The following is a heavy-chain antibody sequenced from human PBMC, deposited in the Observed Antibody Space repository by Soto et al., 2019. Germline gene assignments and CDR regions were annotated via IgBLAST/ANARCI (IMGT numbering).Heavy chain of an antibody. CDR2: INSDGSST. CDR3: ARDLTTVEYVHAFDI. V-gene: IGHV3-74*01. CDR1: GFTFSSYW. D-gene: IGHD4-17*01. J-gene: IGHJ3*02. Sequence: GGSLRLSCAASGFTFSSYWMHWVRQAPGKGLVWVSRINSDGSSTSYADSVKGRFTISRDNAKNTLYLQMNSLRAEDTAVYYCARDLTTVEYVHAFDIWGQGTMVTVS.